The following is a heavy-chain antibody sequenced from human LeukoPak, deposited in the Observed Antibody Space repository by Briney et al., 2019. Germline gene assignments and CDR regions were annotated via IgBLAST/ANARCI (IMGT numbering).Heavy chain of an antibody. CDR1: GFTFSSYS. CDR3: AKDMTGDPLGYYYMDV. D-gene: IGHD3-10*01. CDR2: ISWDGGST. V-gene: IGHV3-43D*03. J-gene: IGHJ6*03. Sequence: QTGGSLRLSCAASGFTFSSYSMNWVRQAPGKGLEWVSLISWDGGSTYYADSVKGRFTISRDNSKNSLYLQMNSLRAEDTALYYCAKDMTGDPLGYYYMDVWGKGTTVTVSS.